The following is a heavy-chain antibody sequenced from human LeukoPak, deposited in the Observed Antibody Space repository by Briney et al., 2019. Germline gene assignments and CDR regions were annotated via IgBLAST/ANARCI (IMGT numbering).Heavy chain of an antibody. CDR1: GFTFNSYG. V-gene: IGHV3-33*01. D-gene: IGHD6-13*01. J-gene: IGHJ4*02. CDR2: IWFDGSNK. Sequence: GGSLRLSCAAAGFTFNSYGMYWVRQAPSKGLEWVAIIWFDGSNKDYADSVKGRFTISRDNSKNTLYLQMNSLRVEDTAVYYCARIGSSWSADYWGQGTLVTVSA. CDR3: ARIGSSWSADY.